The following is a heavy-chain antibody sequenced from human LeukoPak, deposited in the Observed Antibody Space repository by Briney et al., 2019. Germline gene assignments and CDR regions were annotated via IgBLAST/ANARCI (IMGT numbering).Heavy chain of an antibody. CDR3: ARDMDDSSGYYILFDY. CDR1: GGSISSSSYY. J-gene: IGHJ4*02. D-gene: IGHD3-22*01. V-gene: IGHV4-39*07. CDR2: INHSGST. Sequence: PSETLSLTCTVSGGSISSSSYYWSWIRQPPGKGLEWIGEINHSGSTNYNPSLKSRVTISVDTSKNQFSLKLSSVTAADTAVYYCARDMDDSSGYYILFDYWGQGTLVTVSS.